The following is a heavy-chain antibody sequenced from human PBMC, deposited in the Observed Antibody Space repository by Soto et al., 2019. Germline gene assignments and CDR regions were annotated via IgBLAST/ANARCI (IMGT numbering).Heavy chain of an antibody. CDR2: IRSKANTYAT. CDR3: TRPGFGDFVDPYDYGIDV. CDR1: GLPFSGSP. D-gene: IGHD2-2*01. Sequence: EVQLVESGGDLVQPGGSLKLSCAASGLPFSGSPIHWVRQASGKGLEWVGRIRSKANTYATAYATSVKGRFTISRDYSKNTTYLQMNSLKTEDTAVYFCTRPGFGDFVDPYDYGIDVWGQGTTVTVSS. V-gene: IGHV3-73*02. J-gene: IGHJ6*02.